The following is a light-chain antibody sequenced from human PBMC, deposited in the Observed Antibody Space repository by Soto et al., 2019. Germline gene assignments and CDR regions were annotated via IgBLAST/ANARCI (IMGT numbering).Light chain of an antibody. V-gene: IGKV1-12*01. Sequence: DIQMTQSPSSVSASVGDRVTITCRASRDIGTWLAWYQQIPGKAPKLLIFAASTLQNRVPSRFSGSASGTALTLTISGLQPEDFATYYCQQASVLPFTFGPGTKVDIK. J-gene: IGKJ3*01. CDR3: QQASVLPFT. CDR1: RDIGTW. CDR2: AAS.